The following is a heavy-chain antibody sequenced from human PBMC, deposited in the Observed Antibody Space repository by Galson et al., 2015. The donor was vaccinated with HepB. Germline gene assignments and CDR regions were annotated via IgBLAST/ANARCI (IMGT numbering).Heavy chain of an antibody. D-gene: IGHD3-22*01. CDR2: MLYDGSRE. J-gene: IGHJ4*02. Sequence: SLRLSCATSGFTFSNYVMHWVRQAPGQGLEWVAVMLYDGSREYYADSVKGRFTLSRDTSSDTLYLQMSSLRAEDTAVYYCARDRISHDSGYHYFGYWGQGTLVTVSS. CDR3: ARDRISHDSGYHYFGY. V-gene: IGHV3-30*02. CDR1: GFTFSNYV.